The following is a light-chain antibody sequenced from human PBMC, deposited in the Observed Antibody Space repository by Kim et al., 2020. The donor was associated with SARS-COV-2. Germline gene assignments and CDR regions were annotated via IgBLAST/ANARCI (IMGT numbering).Light chain of an antibody. Sequence: ELTQPPSASGTPGQRVTISCSGSSSNIGSNYVYWYQQLPGTAPKLLIYKNNQRPSGVPDRFSGSKSGTSASLAISGLRSEDEADYYCAAWDDSLSGWVFGGGTQLTVL. J-gene: IGLJ3*02. V-gene: IGLV1-47*01. CDR2: KNN. CDR3: AAWDDSLSGWV. CDR1: SSNIGSNY.